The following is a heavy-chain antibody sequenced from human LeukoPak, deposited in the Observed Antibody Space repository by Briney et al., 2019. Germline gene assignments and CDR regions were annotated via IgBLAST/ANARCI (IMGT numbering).Heavy chain of an antibody. CDR1: GFTFSSYA. J-gene: IGHJ6*03. CDR2: ISYDGSNK. V-gene: IGHV3-30*04. Sequence: PGGSLRLSCAASGFTFSSYAMHWVRQAPGKGLEWVAVISYDGSNKYYADSVKGRFTISRDNAKNSLYLQMNSLRAEDTAVYYCARAYSGRYGLGYYYMDVWGKGTTVTISS. CDR3: ARAYSGRYGLGYYYMDV. D-gene: IGHD1-26*01.